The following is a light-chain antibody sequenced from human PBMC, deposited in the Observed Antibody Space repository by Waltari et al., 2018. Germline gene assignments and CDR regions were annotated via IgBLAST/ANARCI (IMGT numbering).Light chain of an antibody. J-gene: IGKJ4*01. CDR1: QSVSSY. V-gene: IGKV3-11*01. CDR2: DAS. Sequence: EIVLTQSPAPLSLSPGERATLSCRASQSVSSYLAWYQQKPGQAPRLLIYDASNSATGIPARLSGSGSATDFTLTISSLEPEDVAVYYCQQRSNWPPLTFGGGTKVEIK. CDR3: QQRSNWPPLT.